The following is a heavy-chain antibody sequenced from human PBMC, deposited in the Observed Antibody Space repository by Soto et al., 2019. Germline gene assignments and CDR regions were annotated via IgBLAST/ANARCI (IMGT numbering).Heavy chain of an antibody. D-gene: IGHD2-15*01. J-gene: IGHJ2*01. CDR1: GFTVSSNY. V-gene: IGHV3-53*04. CDR2: IYSGGST. Sequence: EVQLVESGGGLVQPGGSLRLSCAASGFTVSSNYMSWVRQAPGKGLEWVSVIYSGGSTYYADSVKGRFTISRHNSKSTLYLQMNSLRAEDTAVYYCARRIYGSGGSCYSNNWYFDLWGRGTLVTVSS. CDR3: ARRIYGSGGSCYSNNWYFDL.